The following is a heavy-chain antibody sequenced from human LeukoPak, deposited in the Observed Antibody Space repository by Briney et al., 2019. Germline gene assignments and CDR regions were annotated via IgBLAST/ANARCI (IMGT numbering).Heavy chain of an antibody. Sequence: GASVTVSCKVSGYSLTDLSLHWVRQAPGKGLDWMGGFDPEDGEAIHAQKFQGRVSTTEGTAKEPVHTEPSPCTSEDTAVYYCAKSHGDYGLLDYWGQGTLVTVSS. D-gene: IGHD4-17*01. V-gene: IGHV1-24*01. CDR1: GYSLTDLS. J-gene: IGHJ4*02. CDR3: AKSHGDYGLLDY. CDR2: FDPEDGEA.